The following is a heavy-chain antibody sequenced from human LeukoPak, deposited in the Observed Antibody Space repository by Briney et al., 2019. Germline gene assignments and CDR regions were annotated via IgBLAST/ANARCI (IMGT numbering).Heavy chain of an antibody. V-gene: IGHV3-30*01. CDR3: GKVRLGSGYYGMDV. CDR1: GFTFSSYA. J-gene: IGHJ6*02. CDR2: ISYDGINK. Sequence: GGSLRLSCAASGFTFSSYAMHWVRQAPGKGLEWLAVISYDGINKDYADSVKGRLPISRANPKKTPTRQMNSLIFEDTAVYSCGKVRLGSGYYGMDVWGQGTTVTVSS. D-gene: IGHD3-10*01.